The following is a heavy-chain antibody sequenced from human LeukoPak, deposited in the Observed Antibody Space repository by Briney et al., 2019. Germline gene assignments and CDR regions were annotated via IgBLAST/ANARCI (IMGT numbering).Heavy chain of an antibody. Sequence: PSETLSLTCTVSGGSISSYYWSWIRQIPGKGLEWIGYIYYTGTTNYNPLFESRATISVDTSKNQFSLKLTSVTAADTAVYFCARGEDFERYYLAYWGQGTLVTVSS. CDR2: IYYTGTT. V-gene: IGHV4-59*01. D-gene: IGHD3-9*01. CDR3: ARGEDFERYYLAY. CDR1: GGSISSYY. J-gene: IGHJ4*02.